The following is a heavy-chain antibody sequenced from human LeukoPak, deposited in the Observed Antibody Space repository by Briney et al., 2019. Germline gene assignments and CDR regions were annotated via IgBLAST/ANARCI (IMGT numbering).Heavy chain of an antibody. D-gene: IGHD2-21*02. CDR3: ARGIPLHIVVVTAMRMGWFDP. J-gene: IGHJ5*02. CDR2: INHSGST. CDR1: GGSFSGYY. V-gene: IGHV4-34*01. Sequence: SETLSLTCAVYGGSFSGYYWSWIRQPPGKRLEWIGEINHSGSTNYNPSLKSRVTISVDTSKNQFSLKLSSVTAADTAVYYCARGIPLHIVVVTAMRMGWFDPWGQGTLSPSPQ.